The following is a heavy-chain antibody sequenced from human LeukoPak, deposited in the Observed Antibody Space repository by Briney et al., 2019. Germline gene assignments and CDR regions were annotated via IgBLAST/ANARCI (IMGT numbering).Heavy chain of an antibody. CDR1: GFTFSGYY. CDR2: ISSSGTTI. CDR3: ARECDSSGYWQLTPDYGMDV. D-gene: IGHD3-22*01. Sequence: PGGSLRLSCAASGFTFSGYYMTWIRQAPGKGLEWVSCISSSGTTIYYADSVKGRFTISRDNAKSSLYLQMNSLRAEDTAVYYCARECDSSGYWQLTPDYGMDVWGQGTTVTVSS. V-gene: IGHV3-11*01. J-gene: IGHJ6*02.